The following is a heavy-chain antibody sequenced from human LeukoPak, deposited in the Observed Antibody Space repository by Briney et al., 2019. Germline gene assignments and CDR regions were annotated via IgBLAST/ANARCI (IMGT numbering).Heavy chain of an antibody. CDR1: GYSFASYW. CDR3: ARHPSKASITMVRGVINQNYYYDYGMDV. V-gene: IGHV5-51*01. D-gene: IGHD3-10*01. J-gene: IGHJ6*02. CDR2: IYPDDSDT. Sequence: GESLQISCKGSGYSFASYWIGWVRQMPGKGLEWMGIIYPDDSDTRYSPSFQGQVTISADKSISTAYLQWSSLKASDTAMYYCARHPSKASITMVRGVINQNYYYDYGMDVWGQGTTVTVSS.